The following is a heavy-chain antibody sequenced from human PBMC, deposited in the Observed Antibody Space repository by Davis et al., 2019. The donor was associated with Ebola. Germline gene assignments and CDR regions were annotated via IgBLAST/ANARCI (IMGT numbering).Heavy chain of an antibody. CDR2: ISGSGGST. Sequence: PGGSLRLSCAASGFTFSSYAMSWVRQAPGKGLEWVSAISGSGGSTYYADSVKGRFTISRDNSKNTLYLQMNSLRAEDTAVYYCARGEVLAAIWPHYGMDVWGPGITVTVSS. D-gene: IGHD2-2*02. V-gene: IGHV3-23*01. J-gene: IGHJ6*02. CDR1: GFTFSSYA. CDR3: ARGEVLAAIWPHYGMDV.